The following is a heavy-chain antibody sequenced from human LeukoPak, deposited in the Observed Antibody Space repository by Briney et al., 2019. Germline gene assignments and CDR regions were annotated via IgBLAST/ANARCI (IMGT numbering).Heavy chain of an antibody. CDR2: ISWDGGST. CDR1: GFTFDDYT. Sequence: GGSLRLSCAASGFTFDDYTMHWVRQAPGKGLEWVSLISWDGGSTYYADSVKGRFTISRDNSKHTLYLQMNSLRAEDTAVYYCAKSSVRGFDYWGQGTLVTVSS. CDR3: AKSSVRGFDY. V-gene: IGHV3-43*01. D-gene: IGHD3-22*01. J-gene: IGHJ4*02.